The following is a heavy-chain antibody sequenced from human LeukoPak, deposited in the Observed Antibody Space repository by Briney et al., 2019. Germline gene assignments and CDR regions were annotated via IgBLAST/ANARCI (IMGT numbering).Heavy chain of an antibody. CDR3: ARRRAVIPNTWFDL. CDR1: RFTFSNYW. CDR2: IKQDGSEK. D-gene: IGHD3-22*01. J-gene: IGHJ5*02. V-gene: IGHV3-7*05. Sequence: PGGSLGLSCAASRFTFSNYWMSWVRQAPGKGLEWVANIKQDGSEKYYVDSVKGRFTISRDNAKNSLYLQMNTLRAEDTAVYYCARRRAVIPNTWFDLWGQGTLVTVSS.